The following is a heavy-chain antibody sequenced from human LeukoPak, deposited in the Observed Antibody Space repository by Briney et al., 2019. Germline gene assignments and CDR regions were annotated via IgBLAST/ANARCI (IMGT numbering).Heavy chain of an antibody. CDR1: GFTFSSYG. CDR3: ASRLPQGFDY. D-gene: IGHD2-15*01. CDR2: IWYDGSNK. Sequence: WGSLSLSCAASGFTFSSYGMNWVCQAPGKGLEWVAVIWYDGSNKYYADSVKGRFTISRDNSKHTLYLQMNSLRADDTAVYYRASRLPQGFDYWDQRTLVTVSS. V-gene: IGHV3-33*08. J-gene: IGHJ4*02.